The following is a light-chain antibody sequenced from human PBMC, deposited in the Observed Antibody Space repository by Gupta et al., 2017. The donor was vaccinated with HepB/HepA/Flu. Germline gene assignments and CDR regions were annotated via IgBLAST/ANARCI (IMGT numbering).Light chain of an antibody. Sequence: DIVMTQSPDSLAVSLCERATIDCKTSQNLLYSSNNKNYLAWYQQKPGQPPRLLIYWASTRESGVPDRFRGSGSGTDFTLTISSLQAEDVAVYYCQQYYSSLWTFGRGTKVEIK. V-gene: IGKV4-1*01. CDR1: QNLLYSSNNKNY. CDR3: QQYYSSLWT. J-gene: IGKJ1*01. CDR2: WAS.